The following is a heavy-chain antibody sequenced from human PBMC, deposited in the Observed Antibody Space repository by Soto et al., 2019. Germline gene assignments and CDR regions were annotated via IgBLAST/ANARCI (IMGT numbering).Heavy chain of an antibody. D-gene: IGHD3-16*01. CDR3: ARVTLGAPGY. CDR2: INHSGST. CDR1: GASFSGYY. J-gene: IGHJ4*02. Sequence: PSETLSLTCAVYGASFSGYYWSWIRQPPGKGLEWIGEINHSGSTNYNPSLKSRVTISVDTSKNQFSLKLSSVTAADTAVYYCARVTLGAPGYWGQGTLVTVSS. V-gene: IGHV4-34*01.